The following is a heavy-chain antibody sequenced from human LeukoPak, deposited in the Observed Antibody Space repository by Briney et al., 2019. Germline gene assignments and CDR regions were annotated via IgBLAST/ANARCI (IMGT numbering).Heavy chain of an antibody. CDR3: AKYHWREYYDSSGYDY. CDR1: GFHFTTYG. Sequence: QTGGSLRLSCEASGFHFTTYGMTWVRQAPGKGLEWVSTFNGGGGNTYYADSVKGRFTISRDNSKNTLYLQMNSLRAEDTAVYYCAKYHWREYYDSSGYDYWGQGTLVTVSS. CDR2: FNGGGGNT. D-gene: IGHD3-22*01. V-gene: IGHV3-23*01. J-gene: IGHJ4*02.